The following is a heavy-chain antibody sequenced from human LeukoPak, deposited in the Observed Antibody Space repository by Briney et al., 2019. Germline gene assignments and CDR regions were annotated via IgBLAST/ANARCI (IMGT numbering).Heavy chain of an antibody. D-gene: IGHD3-10*02. Sequence: PGGSLRLSCAASRFTFSSYGMTWVRQAPGKGLEWVSYISSSSSTIYYADSVKGRFTISRDNAKNSLYLQLNSLRAEDTAVYYCAELGITMIGGVWGKGTTVTISS. J-gene: IGHJ6*04. CDR2: ISSSSSTI. CDR3: AELGITMIGGV. V-gene: IGHV3-48*01. CDR1: RFTFSSYG.